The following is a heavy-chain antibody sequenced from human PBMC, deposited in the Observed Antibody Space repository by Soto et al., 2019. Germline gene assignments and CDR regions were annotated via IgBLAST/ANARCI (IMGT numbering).Heavy chain of an antibody. V-gene: IGHV4-4*02. D-gene: IGHD3-3*01. CDR2: IYHSGST. Sequence: SETLSLTCTVSGGSISSSNWWSWVRQPSGKGLEWIGEIYHSGSTNYNPSLKSRVTISVDKSKNQFSLKLSSVTAADTAVYYCARGRITIFGVVTGDAFDIWGQGTMVTVSS. J-gene: IGHJ3*02. CDR3: ARGRITIFGVVTGDAFDI. CDR1: GGSISSSNW.